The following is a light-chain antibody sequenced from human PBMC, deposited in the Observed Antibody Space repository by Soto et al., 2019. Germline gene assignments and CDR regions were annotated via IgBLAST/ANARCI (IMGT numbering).Light chain of an antibody. V-gene: IGKV1-5*01. CDR1: QTISNW. CDR3: QHYYSYWT. CDR2: DAS. J-gene: IGKJ1*01. Sequence: DIQMTQSPSTLSASVGDRVTITCRASQTISNWLAWYQQKPGKAPKLLIYDASSLEGGVPSRFSGSGSGTEFTLSLSSLQPDDFATYYCQHYYSYWTFGQGTKVEIK.